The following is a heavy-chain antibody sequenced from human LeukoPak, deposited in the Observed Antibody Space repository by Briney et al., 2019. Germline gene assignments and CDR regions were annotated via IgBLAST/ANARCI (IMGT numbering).Heavy chain of an antibody. V-gene: IGHV4-61*02. D-gene: IGHD1-26*01. CDR2: IYTSGST. Sequence: PSQTLSLTCTVSGGSISSGSDYWSWIRQPAGKGLEWIGRIYTSGSTNYNPSLKSRVTISVDTSKNQFSLKLSSVTAADTAVYYCARVGANYYYGMDVWGQGTTVTVSS. CDR1: GGSISSGSDY. CDR3: ARVGANYYYGMDV. J-gene: IGHJ6*02.